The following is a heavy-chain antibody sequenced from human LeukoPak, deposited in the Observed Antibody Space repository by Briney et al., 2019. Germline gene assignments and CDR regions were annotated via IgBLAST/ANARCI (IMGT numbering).Heavy chain of an antibody. V-gene: IGHV4-59*08. CDR1: GGSISSYY. J-gene: IGHJ5*02. Sequence: SETLSLTCTVSGGSISSYYGSWLRQPPGKGLEWIGYIYYRGSTNYNPSRKSRVTISVDTSKNQFPLKLSSVTAADTAVYYCARICDFWSGYYTGPLFDAWGQGTLVTVSS. D-gene: IGHD3-3*01. CDR2: IYYRGST. CDR3: ARICDFWSGYYTGPLFDA.